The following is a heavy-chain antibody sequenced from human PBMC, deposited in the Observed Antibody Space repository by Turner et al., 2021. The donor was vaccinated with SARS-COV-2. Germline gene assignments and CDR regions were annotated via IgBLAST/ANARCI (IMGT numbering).Heavy chain of an antibody. CDR3: AKSGGMYCSGGNCYSSYFDY. V-gene: IGHV3-30*18. J-gene: IGHJ4*02. CDR2: ISYDGSNK. D-gene: IGHD2-15*01. CDR1: GFTFSNYG. Sequence: QVQLVESGGGVVQPGRSLRPSCAASGFTFSNYGVHWVRQALGKGLEWVAVISYDGSNKYYADSVKGRFTISRDNSKNTLYLQMNSLRAEDTAVYYCAKSGGMYCSGGNCYSSYFDYWGQGTLVTVSS.